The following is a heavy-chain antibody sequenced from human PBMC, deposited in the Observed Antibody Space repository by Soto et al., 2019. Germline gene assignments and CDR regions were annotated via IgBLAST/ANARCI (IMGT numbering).Heavy chain of an antibody. CDR3: ARGKSYYGSGRGIYDYYSLDV. J-gene: IGHJ6*02. CDR1: GGTFRSYA. CDR2: IIPVFGVA. V-gene: IGHV1-69*10. D-gene: IGHD3-10*01. Sequence: SVKVSCKSSGGTFRSYAVSWVRQAPGQGLEWMGGIIPVFGVATYAQKFQGRVNITADKITNTAYMELSSLRSDDTAVFYCARGKSYYGSGRGIYDYYSLDVWGQGTTVTVSS.